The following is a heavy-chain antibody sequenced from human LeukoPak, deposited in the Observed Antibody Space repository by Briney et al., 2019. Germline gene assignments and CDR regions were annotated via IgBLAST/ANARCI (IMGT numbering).Heavy chain of an antibody. CDR3: ARDRGGSYHFDY. J-gene: IGHJ4*02. D-gene: IGHD1-26*01. Sequence: PGRSLRLSCAASGFTFSSYAMHWVRQAPGKGLEWVAVISYDGSNKYYADFVKGRFTISRDNSKNTLYLQMNSLRAEDTAVYYCARDRGGSYHFDYWGQGTLVTVSS. CDR1: GFTFSSYA. V-gene: IGHV3-30-3*01. CDR2: ISYDGSNK.